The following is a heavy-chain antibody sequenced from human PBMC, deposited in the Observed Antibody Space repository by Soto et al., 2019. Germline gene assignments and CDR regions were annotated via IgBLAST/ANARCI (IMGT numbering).Heavy chain of an antibody. CDR1: GGTFSRFG. Sequence: QVQLLQSGAEVKKPGSSVKVSCKASGGTFSRFGISWVRQAPRQGLEWRGEIVPIFGALNHAQEFQDRVTIPADASKGTAYMELGSLRSEDTAVYYWATSIGDACKYYCASWGPGHLVTFSS. CDR2: IVPIFGAL. CDR3: ATSIGDACKYYCAS. V-gene: IGHV1-69*01. D-gene: IGHD1-26*01. J-gene: IGHJ4*02.